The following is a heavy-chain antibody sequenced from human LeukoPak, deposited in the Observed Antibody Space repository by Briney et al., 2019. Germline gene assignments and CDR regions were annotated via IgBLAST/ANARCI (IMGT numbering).Heavy chain of an antibody. D-gene: IGHD3-10*01. CDR1: GFTFSTYG. V-gene: IGHV3-21*01. J-gene: IGHJ4*02. CDR3: ARDVYYGSGSPRLDY. CDR2: ISGSSSYI. Sequence: GSLRLSCAASGFTFSTYGMSWVRQAPGKGLEWVSSISGSSSYIYYADSVKGRFTISRDNAKNSLYLQMNSLRAEDTAVYYCARDVYYGSGSPRLDYWGQGTLVTASS.